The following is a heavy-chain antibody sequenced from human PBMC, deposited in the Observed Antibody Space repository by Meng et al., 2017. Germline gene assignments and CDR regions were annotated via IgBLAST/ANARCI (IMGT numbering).Heavy chain of an antibody. CDR1: GGTFSSYA. D-gene: IGHD1-26*01. J-gene: IGHJ4*02. Sequence: SVKVSCKASGGTFSSYAISWVRQAPGQGLEWMGGIIPIFGTANYAQKFQGRVTITADKSTSTAYMELSSLRSEDTAVYYCATMWRLVGATGGDIPYYFDYWGQGTVVTVSS. CDR3: ATMWRLVGATGGDIPYYFDY. V-gene: IGHV1-69*06. CDR2: IIPIFGTA.